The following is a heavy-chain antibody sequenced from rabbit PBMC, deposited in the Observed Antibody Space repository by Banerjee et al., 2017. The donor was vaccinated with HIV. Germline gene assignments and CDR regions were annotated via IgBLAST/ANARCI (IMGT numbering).Heavy chain of an antibody. CDR1: GFTFSGNW. J-gene: IGHJ4*01. CDR3: AKRDVVGSNYYLAL. V-gene: IGHV1S45*01. CDR2: IYAGSSGST. Sequence: EESGGDLVKPEGSLTLTFTASGFTFSGNWICWVRQAPGKGLEWIACIYAGSSGSTYYASWAKGRFTISKTSSTTVTLQMTSLTAADTATYFCAKRDVVGSNYYLALWGQGTLVTVS. D-gene: IGHD8-1*01.